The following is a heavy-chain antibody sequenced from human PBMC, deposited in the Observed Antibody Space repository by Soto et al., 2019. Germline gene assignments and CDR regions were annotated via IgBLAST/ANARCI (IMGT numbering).Heavy chain of an antibody. Sequence: QVQLQESGPGLVKPSQTLSLTCTVSGGSISSGGYYWSWIRQHPGKGLEWIGYIYYSGSTYYNPSLKSRVTISLDTCTNHFSLKLNSVTAADTAVYHCARTSWGSDWAFDIWGQGTMVTVSS. J-gene: IGHJ3*02. D-gene: IGHD7-27*01. CDR3: ARTSWGSDWAFDI. V-gene: IGHV4-31*03. CDR1: GGSISSGGYY. CDR2: IYYSGST.